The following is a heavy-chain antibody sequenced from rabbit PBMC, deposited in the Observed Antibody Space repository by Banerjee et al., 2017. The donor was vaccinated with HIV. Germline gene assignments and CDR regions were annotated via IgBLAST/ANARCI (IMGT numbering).Heavy chain of an antibody. CDR3: VRDVGGWPYYLNL. J-gene: IGHJ4*01. D-gene: IGHD4-1*01. CDR1: GLDFSSYS. CDR2: IDPVFGDT. V-gene: IGHV1S7*01. Sequence: QLVESGGGLVQPGGSLKLSCKASGLDFSSYSMSWVRQAPGKGLEWIGYIDPVFGDTYYATWVNGRFTISSHNAQNTLYLQLNSLTAADTATYFCVRDVGGWPYYLNLWGPGTLVTVS.